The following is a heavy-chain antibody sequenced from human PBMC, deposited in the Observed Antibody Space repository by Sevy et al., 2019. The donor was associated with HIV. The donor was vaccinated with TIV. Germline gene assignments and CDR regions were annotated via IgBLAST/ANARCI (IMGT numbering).Heavy chain of an antibody. CDR2: ISGSGGSST. Sequence: GGSLRLSCAVSGFTFSTYAMSWVRQAPGKGLEWVSAISGSGGSSTYYADSVKGRFTISRDNSKNTLYLQMNSLRAEDTAVYYCAKGRDFWRAACYFDYWGQGTLVTVSS. J-gene: IGHJ4*02. D-gene: IGHD3-3*01. V-gene: IGHV3-23*01. CDR1: GFTFSTYA. CDR3: AKGRDFWRAACYFDY.